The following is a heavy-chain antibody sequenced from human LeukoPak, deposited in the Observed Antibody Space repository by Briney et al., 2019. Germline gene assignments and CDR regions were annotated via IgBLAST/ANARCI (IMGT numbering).Heavy chain of an antibody. CDR2: ISAYNGNT. Sequence: GASVTVSCKASGYTFTSYGISWVRQGPGQGLEWMGWISAYNGNTNYAQKLQGRVTMTTDTSTSTAYMELRSLRFDDTAVYYCARETGPREGIVVVPDDDAFDIWGQGTMVTVSS. V-gene: IGHV1-18*01. CDR3: ARETGPREGIVVVPDDDAFDI. D-gene: IGHD2-2*01. CDR1: GYTFTSYG. J-gene: IGHJ3*02.